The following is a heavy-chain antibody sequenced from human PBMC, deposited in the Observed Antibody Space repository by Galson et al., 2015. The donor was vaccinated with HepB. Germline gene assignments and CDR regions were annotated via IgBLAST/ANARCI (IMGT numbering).Heavy chain of an antibody. D-gene: IGHD2-2*01. CDR3: AMSSSWYYLDY. CDR2: ISGGGGDT. CDR1: GLTFSSYA. Sequence: SLRLSCAASGLTFSSYAMSWVRQAPGKGLEWVSTISGGGGDTPYADPVKGRFTISRDNSKNTLYLQMNSLRAEDTALYFCAMSSSWYYLDYWGQGTLVTVSS. V-gene: IGHV3-23*01. J-gene: IGHJ4*02.